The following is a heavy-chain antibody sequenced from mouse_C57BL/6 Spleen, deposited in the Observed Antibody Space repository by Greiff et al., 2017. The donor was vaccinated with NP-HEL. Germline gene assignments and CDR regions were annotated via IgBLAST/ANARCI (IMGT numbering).Heavy chain of an antibody. D-gene: IGHD2-4*01. CDR3: ARHHDDYDDYAMGY. Sequence: DVKLVESGGDLVKPGGSLKLSCAASGFTFSSYGMSWVRQTPDKRLEWVATISSGGSYTYYPDSVKGRFTISRDNAKNTLYLQMSSLKSEDTAMYYCARHHDDYDDYAMGYWGQGASVTVAS. J-gene: IGHJ4*01. V-gene: IGHV5-6*02. CDR2: ISSGGSYT. CDR1: GFTFSSYG.